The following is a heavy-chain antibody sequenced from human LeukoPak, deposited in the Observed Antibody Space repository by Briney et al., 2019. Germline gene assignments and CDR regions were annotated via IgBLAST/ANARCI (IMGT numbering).Heavy chain of an antibody. CDR1: GFTISNFW. V-gene: IGHV3-7*04. CDR3: ARGDDFSGDH. J-gene: IGHJ4*02. CDR2: IHAEGNEK. Sequence: GSLRLSCAVSGFTISNFWMSWVRQAPGRGLEWVANIHAEGNEKYHVESVKGRFTISRDNTKNLLFLQMNGLRVEDTAVYYCARGDDFSGDHWGQGTLVTVSS. D-gene: IGHD1-1*01.